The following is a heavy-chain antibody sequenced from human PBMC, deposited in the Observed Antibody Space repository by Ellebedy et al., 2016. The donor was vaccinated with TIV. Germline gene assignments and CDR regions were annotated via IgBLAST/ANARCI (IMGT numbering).Heavy chain of an antibody. V-gene: IGHV1-69*04. CDR1: GGTFSSYA. D-gene: IGHD2-2*01. CDR3: AREDRIVVVPASIVSDY. J-gene: IGHJ4*02. CDR2: IIPILNIT. Sequence: AASVKVSCKASGGTFSSYAINWVRQAPGQGLEWLGTIIPILNITNYAQRFQGRVTIIADKSTSTAYMELSSLRSEDTAVYYCAREDRIVVVPASIVSDYWGQGTLVTVSS.